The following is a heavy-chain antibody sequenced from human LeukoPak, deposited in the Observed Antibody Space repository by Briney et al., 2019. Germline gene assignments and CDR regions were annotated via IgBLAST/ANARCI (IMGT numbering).Heavy chain of an antibody. V-gene: IGHV3-33*01. CDR1: GFTFSSYG. D-gene: IGHD2-2*01. CDR3: ASWYQLPYYYYGMDV. J-gene: IGHJ6*02. Sequence: PGGSLRLSCAASGFTFSSYGMHWVRQAPGKGLEWVAVIWYDGSNKYYADSVKGRFTTSRDNSKNTLYLQMNSLRAEDTAVYYCASWYQLPYYYYGMDVWGQGTTVTVSS. CDR2: IWYDGSNK.